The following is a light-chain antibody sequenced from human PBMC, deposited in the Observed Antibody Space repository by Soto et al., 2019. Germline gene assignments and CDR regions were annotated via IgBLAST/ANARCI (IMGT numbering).Light chain of an antibody. CDR1: QSISSW. CDR3: QQYNSYLT. CDR2: DAS. J-gene: IGKJ4*01. Sequence: DIQMTQSPSTLSASVGDRVTITCRASQSISSWLAWYQQKPGKAPKLLIYDASSLESGVPSRFSGSGSGTEFTLTISSLQPDDFATYYCQQYNSYLTCGGGTKVEIK. V-gene: IGKV1-5*01.